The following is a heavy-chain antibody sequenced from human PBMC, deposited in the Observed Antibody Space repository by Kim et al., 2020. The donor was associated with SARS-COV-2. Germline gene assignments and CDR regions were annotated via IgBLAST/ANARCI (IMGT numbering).Heavy chain of an antibody. CDR2: INHSGST. CDR3: ARIVWADSGYVDEYYYGMDV. D-gene: IGHD5-12*01. V-gene: IGHV4-34*01. J-gene: IGHJ6*02. Sequence: SETLSLTCAVYGGSFSGYYWSWIRQPPGKGLEWIGEINHSGSTNYNPSLKSRVTISVDTSKNQFSLKLSSVTAADTAVYYCARIVWADSGYVDEYYYGMDVWGQGTTVTVSS. CDR1: GGSFSGYY.